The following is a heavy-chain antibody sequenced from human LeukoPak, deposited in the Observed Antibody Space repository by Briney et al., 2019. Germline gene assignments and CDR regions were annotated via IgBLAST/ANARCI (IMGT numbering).Heavy chain of an antibody. CDR3: ASPQTSFIRDYYGMDV. CDR1: GYTFTGYY. D-gene: IGHD3-3*02. V-gene: IGHV1-2*02. J-gene: IGHJ6*02. CDR2: INPNSGGT. Sequence: ASVKVSCKASGYTFTGYYMHWVRQAPGQGLEWMGWINPNSGGTNYAQKFQGRVTMTRDTSISTAYMELSRLRSDDTAVYYCASPQTSFIRDYYGMDVWGQGTTVTVSS.